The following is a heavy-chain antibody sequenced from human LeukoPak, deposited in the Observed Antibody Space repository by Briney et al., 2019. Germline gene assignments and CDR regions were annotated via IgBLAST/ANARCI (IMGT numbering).Heavy chain of an antibody. CDR3: ARSLYGDYFDY. V-gene: IGHV5-51*01. CDR1: GYRFTTDY. J-gene: IGHJ4*02. D-gene: IGHD4-17*01. CDR2: IYPDDSET. Sequence: GESLKISCKASGYRFTTDYIGWVRQMPGKGLEWMGIIYPDDSETNYSPPFQGQVSMSVDKSITTAYLQWSSLKASDTAMYYCARSLYGDYFDYWGQGTLVTVSS.